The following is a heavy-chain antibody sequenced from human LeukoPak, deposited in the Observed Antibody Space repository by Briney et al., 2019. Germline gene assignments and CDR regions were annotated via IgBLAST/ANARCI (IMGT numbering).Heavy chain of an antibody. D-gene: IGHD3-22*01. Sequence: PGGSLRLACPASGLTFSSFAMSWVRQAPKKGLEWVAAISGSGGAPYHADSVRGRFTISRDNSKNTLYLQMNSLRVEDTAVHYCAKTGDTSGYYYHYDFWGQGTLVTVSS. CDR2: ISGSGGAP. J-gene: IGHJ4*02. V-gene: IGHV3-23*01. CDR3: AKTGDTSGYYYHYDF. CDR1: GLTFSSFA.